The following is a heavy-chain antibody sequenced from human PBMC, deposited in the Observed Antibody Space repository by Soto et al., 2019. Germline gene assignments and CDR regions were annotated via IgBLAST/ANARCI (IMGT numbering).Heavy chain of an antibody. D-gene: IGHD3-22*01. CDR3: ARLAPIYHDISGLDN. CDR1: GFSFPSYW. V-gene: IGHV5-51*01. CDR2: IYPGDSDT. Sequence: GESLKISCKGSGFSFPSYWLAWVRQMPGKGLEWMGIIYPGDSDTRYSPSFQGQVTISADKSINTAYLQWSSLKASDTAMYFCARLAPIYHDISGLDNWGQGTLVTV. J-gene: IGHJ4*02.